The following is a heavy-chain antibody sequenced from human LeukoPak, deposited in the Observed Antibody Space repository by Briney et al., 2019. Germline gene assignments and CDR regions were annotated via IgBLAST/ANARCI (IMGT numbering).Heavy chain of an antibody. CDR1: GFTFSSYA. D-gene: IGHD3-3*01. CDR2: ISGSGGST. Sequence: PGGSLRLSCAASGFTFSSYAMSWVRQAPGKGLEWVSAISGSGGSTYYADSVKGRFTISRDNSKNTLYLQMNSLRAEDTAVYYCAKALAYYDFWSGYYDPPIFFDYWGQGTLVTVSS. CDR3: AKALAYYDFWSGYYDPPIFFDY. J-gene: IGHJ4*02. V-gene: IGHV3-23*01.